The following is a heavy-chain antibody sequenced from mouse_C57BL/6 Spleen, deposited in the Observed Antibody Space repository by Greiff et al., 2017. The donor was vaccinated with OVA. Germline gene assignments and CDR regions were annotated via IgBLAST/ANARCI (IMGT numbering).Heavy chain of an antibody. Sequence: QVQLQQPGAELVKPGASVKLSCKASGYTFTSYWMHWVKQRPGRGLEWIGRIDPNSGGTKYNEKFKSKATLTVDKPSSTAYMQLSSLTSKDAAVYYGAREGMDYWGQGTSVTVSS. CDR3: AREGMDY. CDR2: IDPNSGGT. CDR1: GYTFTSYW. V-gene: IGHV1-72*01. J-gene: IGHJ4*01.